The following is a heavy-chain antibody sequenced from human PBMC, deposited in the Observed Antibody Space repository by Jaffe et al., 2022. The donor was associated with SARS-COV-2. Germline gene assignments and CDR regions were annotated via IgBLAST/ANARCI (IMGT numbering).Heavy chain of an antibody. CDR3: ARTCAWETYRYFDY. J-gene: IGHJ4*02. CDR2: IKEDGSEK. V-gene: IGHV3-7*01. CDR1: GFTFSTYW. Sequence: EVQLVESGGGLVQPGGSLRLSCAASGFTFSTYWMNWVRQAPGKGLEWVANIKEDGSEKNYVDSVKGRFTISRDNAKNSVYLQVSSLGAEDTAVYFCARTCAWETYRYFDYWGQGTLVTVSS. D-gene: IGHD3-16*02.